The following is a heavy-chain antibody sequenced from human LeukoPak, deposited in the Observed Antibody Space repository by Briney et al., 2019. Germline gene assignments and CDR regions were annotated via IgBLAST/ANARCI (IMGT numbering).Heavy chain of an antibody. Sequence: GGSLRLSCAASGFTFSSYAMSWVRQAPGKGQEWVSASSGSGGSTYYADSVKGRFTISRDNSKNTLYLQMNSLRAEDTAMYYCARERPGSASAFDSWGQGTLVTVSS. J-gene: IGHJ4*02. D-gene: IGHD6-25*01. CDR3: ARERPGSASAFDS. CDR2: SSGSGGST. CDR1: GFTFSSYA. V-gene: IGHV3-23*01.